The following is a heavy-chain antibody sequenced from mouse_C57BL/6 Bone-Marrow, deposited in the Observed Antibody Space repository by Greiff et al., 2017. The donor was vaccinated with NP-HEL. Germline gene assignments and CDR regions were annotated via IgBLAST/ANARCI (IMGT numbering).Heavy chain of an antibody. CDR1: GYTFTDYY. V-gene: IGHV1-26*01. CDR3: ARLRSFWYFDV. CDR2: INPNNGGT. Sequence: EVQLQQSGPELVKPGASVKLSCKASGYTFTDYYMNWVKQSHGKSLEWIGDINPNNGGTSYNQKFKGKATLTVDKSSSTAYMELRSLTSEDSAVYYCARLRSFWYFDVWGTGTTVTVSS. J-gene: IGHJ1*03.